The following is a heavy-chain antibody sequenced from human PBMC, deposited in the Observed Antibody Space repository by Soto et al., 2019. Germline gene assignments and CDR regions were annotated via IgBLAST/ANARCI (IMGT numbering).Heavy chain of an antibody. V-gene: IGHV3-33*01. CDR3: ARDPDSSGWYNWFDP. J-gene: IGHJ5*02. CDR2: IWFDGSNE. Sequence: PGGSLRLSCVASGFTFRNYGMHWVRQAPDKGLEWVAVIWFDGSNEYYADSVKGRFTISRDNSGSTLYLQMNALRAEDTAVYYCARDPDSSGWYNWFDPWGQGTLVTVSS. D-gene: IGHD6-19*01. CDR1: GFTFRNYG.